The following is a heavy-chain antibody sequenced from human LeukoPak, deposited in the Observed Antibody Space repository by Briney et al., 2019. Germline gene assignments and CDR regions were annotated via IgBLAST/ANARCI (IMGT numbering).Heavy chain of an antibody. CDR2: ISSSSSYI. Sequence: PGGSLRLSCAASGFTFSSYSMNWVRQAPGKGLEWVSSISSSSSYIYYADSVKGRFTISRDNAKNSLYLQMNSLRAEDTAMYYCARDYYDSSGYYRFDYWGQGTLVTVSS. D-gene: IGHD3-22*01. V-gene: IGHV3-21*01. J-gene: IGHJ4*02. CDR3: ARDYYDSSGYYRFDY. CDR1: GFTFSSYS.